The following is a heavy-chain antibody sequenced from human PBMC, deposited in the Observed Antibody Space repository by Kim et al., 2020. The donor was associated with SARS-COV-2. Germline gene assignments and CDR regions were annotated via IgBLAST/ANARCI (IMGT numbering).Heavy chain of an antibody. J-gene: IGHJ6*02. CDR1: GYSFTSYW. CDR3: ARQLAYYYGSGSGGMDV. V-gene: IGHV5-10-1*01. D-gene: IGHD3-10*01. Sequence: GESLKISCKGSGYSFTSYWISWVRQMPGKGLEWMGRIDPSDSYTNYSPSFQGHVTISADKSISTAYLQWSSLKASDTAMYYCARQLAYYYGSGSGGMDVWGQGTTVTVSS. CDR2: IDPSDSYT.